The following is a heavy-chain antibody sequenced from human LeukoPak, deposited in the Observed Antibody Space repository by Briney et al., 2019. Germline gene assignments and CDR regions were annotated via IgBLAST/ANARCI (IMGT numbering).Heavy chain of an antibody. J-gene: IGHJ4*02. D-gene: IGHD2-8*02. CDR3: ARSGPHDVQVKTRNFDY. CDR1: GFTFSSYW. V-gene: IGHV3-74*01. Sequence: PGGSLRLSCAASGFTFSSYWMHWVRQAPGKGLVWVSRINSDGSSTSYADSVKSRFTISRDNAKNSLYLQMNSLRVEDTAVYYCARSGPHDVQVKTRNFDYWGQGTLVIVSS. CDR2: INSDGSST.